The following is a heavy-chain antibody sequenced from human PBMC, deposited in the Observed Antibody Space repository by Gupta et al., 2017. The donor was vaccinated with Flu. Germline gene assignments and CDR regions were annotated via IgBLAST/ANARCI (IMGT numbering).Heavy chain of an antibody. Sequence: QVQLVESGGGVVQPGRSLRLSCAASGFTFSSYGMHWVRQAPGKGLEWVAVISYDGSNKYYADSVKGRFTISRDNSKNTLYLQMNSLRAEDTAVYYCAKIGGYCSGGSCYSAYYYYMDVWGKGTTVTVSS. CDR3: AKIGGYCSGGSCYSAYYYYMDV. CDR1: GFTFSSYG. D-gene: IGHD2-15*01. J-gene: IGHJ6*03. V-gene: IGHV3-30*18. CDR2: ISYDGSNK.